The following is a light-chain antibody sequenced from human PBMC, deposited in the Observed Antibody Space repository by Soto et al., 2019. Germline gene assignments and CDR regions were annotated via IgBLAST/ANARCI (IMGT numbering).Light chain of an antibody. V-gene: IGKV1-33*01. CDR1: QAISNY. J-gene: IGKJ4*01. Sequence: TQSPGTLSASVGDRVTITCQASQAISNYLNWYQQRPGTAPKLLIYGGSTLETGVPSRFSGRGSSADLTLTISSLQPEEIATYYCQQYDTLPPTFGGGTKVEIK. CDR3: QQYDTLPPT. CDR2: GGS.